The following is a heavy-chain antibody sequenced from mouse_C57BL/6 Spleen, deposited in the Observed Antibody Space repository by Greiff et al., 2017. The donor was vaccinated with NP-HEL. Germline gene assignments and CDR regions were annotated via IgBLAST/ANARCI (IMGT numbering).Heavy chain of an antibody. J-gene: IGHJ2*01. V-gene: IGHV1-82*01. CDR3: ARGRDGEARFDY. D-gene: IGHD3-3*01. Sequence: VQLQESGPELVKPGASVKISCKASGYAFSSSWMNWVKQRPGKGLEWIGRIYPGDGDTNSNGKFKGKATLTADKSSSTAYMQRSSLTSEDSAVYFCARGRDGEARFDYWGQGTTLTVSS. CDR1: GYAFSSSW. CDR2: IYPGDGDT.